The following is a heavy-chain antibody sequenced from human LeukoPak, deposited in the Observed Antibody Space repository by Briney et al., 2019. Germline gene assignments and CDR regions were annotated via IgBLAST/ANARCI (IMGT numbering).Heavy chain of an antibody. D-gene: IGHD6-19*01. V-gene: IGHV4-39*01. J-gene: IGHJ5*02. CDR3: ARQAQGPSSGWSPGWFDP. Sequence: PSETLSLTCTVSGGXXXXXXXXXGXXXXXPXXGXEXXXSIXYSGSTYYNPSLKSRVTISVDTSKNQFSLKLSSVTAADTAVYYCARQAQGPSSGWSPGWFDPWGQGTLVTVSS. CDR1: GGXXXXXXXX. CDR2: IXYSGST.